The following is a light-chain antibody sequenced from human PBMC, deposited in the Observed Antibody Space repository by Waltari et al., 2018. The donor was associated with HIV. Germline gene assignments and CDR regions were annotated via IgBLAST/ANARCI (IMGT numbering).Light chain of an antibody. CDR2: AAS. CDR1: QDINNY. CDR3: QQYKSYPIT. Sequence: DIQMTQSPSSLSASVGDRVTITCRASQDINNYLAWFQQKPGKAPKSLIYAASSLQSGVPSKVSGSGSGTDFTLTINSLQPEDFATYYCQQYKSYPITFGQGTRLEIK. J-gene: IGKJ5*01. V-gene: IGKV1-16*02.